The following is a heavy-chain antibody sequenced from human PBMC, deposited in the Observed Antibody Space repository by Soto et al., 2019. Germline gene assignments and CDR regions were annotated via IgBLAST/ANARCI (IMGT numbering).Heavy chain of an antibody. Sequence: PGGSLRLSCAASGFTFSSYGMHWVRQAPGKGLEWVAVISYDGSNKYYADSVKGRFTISRDNSKNTLYLQMNSLRAEDTAVYYCAKEAQDIVLMVYAGTDWYFDLWGRCTLVTVSS. CDR2: ISYDGSNK. J-gene: IGHJ2*01. V-gene: IGHV3-30*18. CDR3: AKEAQDIVLMVYAGTDWYFDL. CDR1: GFTFSSYG. D-gene: IGHD2-8*01.